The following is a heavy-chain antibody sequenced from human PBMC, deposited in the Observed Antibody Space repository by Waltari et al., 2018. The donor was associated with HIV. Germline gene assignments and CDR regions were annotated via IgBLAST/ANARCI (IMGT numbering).Heavy chain of an antibody. J-gene: IGHJ4*02. CDR3: ARGGLGRYSSSWGTY. Sequence: EVQLVESGGGLVKPGGSLRLSCAASGFTFSDYYMNWVRQAPWKGLEWVSSISTSSSYIYYSDSVKGRFTISRDNAKNSLYLQMNSLRAEDTAVYYCARGGLGRYSSSWGTYWGQGTLVTVSS. CDR1: GFTFSDYY. CDR2: ISTSSSYI. V-gene: IGHV3-21*01. D-gene: IGHD6-13*01.